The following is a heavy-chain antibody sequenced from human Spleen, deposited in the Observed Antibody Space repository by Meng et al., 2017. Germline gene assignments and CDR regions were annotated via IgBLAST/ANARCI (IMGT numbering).Heavy chain of an antibody. CDR2: IYWNYDG. CDR1: VFTLFTKGGD. V-gene: IGHV2-5*01. CDR3: LKSKVTPYYFDS. D-gene: IGHD2-21*02. Sequence: FSLKGCGPTLVKPTQTLAPPCPFSVFTLFTKGGDAGWIRQSTGKAREWLAFIYWNYDGSHSTPLESRLTITKEISRNHVVLTKTNIETVDKATYYCLKSKVTPYYFDSWGQGILVTVSS. J-gene: IGHJ4*02.